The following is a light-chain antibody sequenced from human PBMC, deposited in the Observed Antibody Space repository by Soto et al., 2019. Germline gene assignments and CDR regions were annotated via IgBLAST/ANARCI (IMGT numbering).Light chain of an antibody. V-gene: IGLV1-44*01. J-gene: IGLJ3*02. Sequence: QSVLTQPPSASGTPGQRVTISCSGSSSNIGSNTVNSYQQLPGTAPKLLIYSNNQRPSGVPDRFSGSKSGTSASLAISGLQYDDEADYYCAAWDDSLNGQVFGGGTTLTVL. CDR3: AAWDDSLNGQV. CDR2: SNN. CDR1: SSNIGSNT.